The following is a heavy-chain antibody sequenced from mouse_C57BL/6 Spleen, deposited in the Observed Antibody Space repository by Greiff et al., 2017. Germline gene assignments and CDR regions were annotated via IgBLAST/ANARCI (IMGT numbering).Heavy chain of an antibody. J-gene: IGHJ4*01. V-gene: IGHV6-3*01. Sequence: EVKLMESGGGLVQPGGSMKLSCVASGFTFSNYWMNWVRQSPEKGLEWVAQIRLKSDNYATHYAESVKGRFTISRDDSKSSVYLQMNNLRAEDTGIYYCTLGLYAMDYWGQGTSVTVSS. CDR2: IRLKSDNYAT. CDR1: GFTFSNYW. CDR3: TLGLYAMDY. D-gene: IGHD3-1*01.